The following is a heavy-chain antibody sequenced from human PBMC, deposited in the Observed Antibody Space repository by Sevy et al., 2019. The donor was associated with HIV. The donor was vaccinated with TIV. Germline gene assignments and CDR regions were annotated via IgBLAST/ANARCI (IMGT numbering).Heavy chain of an antibody. CDR3: ARESSSRPKAYYYYYMDV. J-gene: IGHJ6*03. CDR1: GGSISSYY. D-gene: IGHD6-6*01. Sequence: SETLSLTCTVSGGSISSYYWSWIRQPAGKGLEWIGRIYTSGSTNYNPSPKSRVTMSVDKSKNQFSLQLSSVTAADTAAYYCARESSSRPKAYYYYYMDVWGKGTTVTVSS. V-gene: IGHV4-4*07. CDR2: IYTSGST.